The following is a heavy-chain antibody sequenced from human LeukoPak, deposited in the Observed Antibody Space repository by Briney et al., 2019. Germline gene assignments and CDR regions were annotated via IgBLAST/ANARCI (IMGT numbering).Heavy chain of an antibody. CDR3: AKDRTAAAAFDY. V-gene: IGHV3-23*01. Sequence: HSGGSLRLSCAASGFTFSSYAMSWVRQAPGKGLEWVSAIGGSGGSTYYADSVKGRSTISRDNSKNTLYLQMNSLRAEDTAVYYCAKDRTAAAAFDYWGQGTLVTVSS. D-gene: IGHD6-13*01. CDR1: GFTFSSYA. CDR2: IGGSGGST. J-gene: IGHJ4*02.